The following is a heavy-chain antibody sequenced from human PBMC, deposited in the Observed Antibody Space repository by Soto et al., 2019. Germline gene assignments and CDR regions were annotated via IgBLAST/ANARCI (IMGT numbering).Heavy chain of an antibody. D-gene: IGHD3-22*01. CDR1: GYTFTGYY. V-gene: IGHV1-2*02. J-gene: IGHJ3*02. CDR3: ARDRRTPQGYYYDSSGYPSRGAFDI. CDR2: INPNSGGT. Sequence: ASVKVSCKASGYTFTGYYMHWVRQAPGQGLEWMGWINPNSGGTNYAQKFQGRVTMTRGTSISTAYMELSRLRSDDTAVYYCARDRRTPQGYYYDSSGYPSRGAFDIWGQGTMVTVSS.